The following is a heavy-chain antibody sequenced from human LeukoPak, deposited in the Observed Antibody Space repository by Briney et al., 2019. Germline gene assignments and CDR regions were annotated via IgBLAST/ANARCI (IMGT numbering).Heavy chain of an antibody. J-gene: IGHJ5*02. D-gene: IGHD4-17*01. Sequence: GGSLRLSCAASGFTFSDYCMSWIRQAPGKGLEWVSYISSSGSTIYYADSVKGRFTISRDNAKNSLYLQMNSLRAEDTAVYYCARETVTTSWFDPWGQGTLVTVSS. CDR3: ARETVTTSWFDP. V-gene: IGHV3-11*01. CDR2: ISSSGSTI. CDR1: GFTFSDYC.